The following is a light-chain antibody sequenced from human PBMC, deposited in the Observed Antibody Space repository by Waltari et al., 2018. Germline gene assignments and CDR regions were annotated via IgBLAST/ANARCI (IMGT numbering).Light chain of an antibody. CDR1: QSITTS. CDR2: GAS. Sequence: DIQMTQSPSTLSASVGDTVIISCRSSQSITTSLAWYQQKTGKAPDVMIYGASNLESGVPSRFSGSGSGTEFTLTISSLQPDDFATYYCQQYKSYKTFGQGTRVEIK. V-gene: IGKV1-5*03. CDR3: QQYKSYKT. J-gene: IGKJ1*01.